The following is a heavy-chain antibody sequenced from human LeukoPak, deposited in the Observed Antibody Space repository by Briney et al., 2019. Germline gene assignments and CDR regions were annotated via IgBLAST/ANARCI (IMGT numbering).Heavy chain of an antibody. V-gene: IGHV1-18*01. Sequence: GASVKVSCKASGYTFTSYGLSWVRQGPGQGLEWMGWIGAYNGNTNYAQKLQGRVTMTTDTSTSTAYMELRSLRSDDTAVYYCARVESGSYTAYGAFDIWGQGTMVTVSS. CDR3: ARVESGSYTAYGAFDI. D-gene: IGHD1-26*01. CDR1: GYTFTSYG. CDR2: IGAYNGNT. J-gene: IGHJ3*02.